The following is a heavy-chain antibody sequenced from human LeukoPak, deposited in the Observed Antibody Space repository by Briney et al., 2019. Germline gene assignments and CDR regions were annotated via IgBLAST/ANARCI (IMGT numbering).Heavy chain of an antibody. Sequence: SETLSLTCTVSGGSISSYYWSWIGQPAGKGLEWIGYIYYSGSTNYNPSLKSRVTISVDTSKNQFSLKLSSVTAADTAVYYCARSHTVWTSFDYWGQGTLVTVSS. D-gene: IGHD3/OR15-3a*01. CDR2: IYYSGST. J-gene: IGHJ4*02. CDR3: ARSHTVWTSFDY. CDR1: GGSISSYY. V-gene: IGHV4-59*01.